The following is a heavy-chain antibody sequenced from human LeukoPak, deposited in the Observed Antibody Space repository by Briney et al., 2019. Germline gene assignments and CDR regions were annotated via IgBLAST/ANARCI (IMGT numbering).Heavy chain of an antibody. CDR3: AKDRIWGGYPYYFDY. J-gene: IGHJ4*02. CDR2: IYTSGST. V-gene: IGHV4-4*07. D-gene: IGHD3-16*02. Sequence: HPSETLSLTCTVSGGSISSYYWSWIRQPPGKGLEWIGRIYTSGSTTYNPSLKSRVTMSVDTSRNQFSLKLSSVTATDTAIYYCAKDRIWGGYPYYFDYWGQGILVTVSS. CDR1: GGSISSYY.